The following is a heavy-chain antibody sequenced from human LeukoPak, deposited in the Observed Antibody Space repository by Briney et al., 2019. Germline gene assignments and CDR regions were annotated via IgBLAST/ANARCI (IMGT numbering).Heavy chain of an antibody. CDR1: GFTFDDYA. D-gene: IGHD2/OR15-2a*01. CDR2: ISWNSGSI. CDR3: AKARGFYGPLAF. J-gene: IGHJ4*02. Sequence: GRSLRLSCAASGFTFDDYAMHWLRQAPGKALEWVSGISWNSGSIGYADSVKGRFTISRDNAKHSLYLQMNSLRAEDTALYYCAKARGFYGPLAFWGQGTLVTVSS. V-gene: IGHV3-9*01.